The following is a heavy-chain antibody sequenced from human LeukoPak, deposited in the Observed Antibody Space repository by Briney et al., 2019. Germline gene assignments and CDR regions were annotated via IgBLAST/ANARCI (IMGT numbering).Heavy chain of an antibody. D-gene: IGHD3-22*01. J-gene: IGHJ4*02. CDR2: IIPIFGTA. Sequence: SVKVSCKASGGTFSSYAISWVRQAPGQGLEWMGGIIPIFGTANYAQKFQGRVTITADESTSTAYMELSSLRSEDTAVYYCARGGDYYDSSGYSFDYWGQGTLVTVPS. CDR1: GGTFSSYA. CDR3: ARGGDYYDSSGYSFDY. V-gene: IGHV1-69*13.